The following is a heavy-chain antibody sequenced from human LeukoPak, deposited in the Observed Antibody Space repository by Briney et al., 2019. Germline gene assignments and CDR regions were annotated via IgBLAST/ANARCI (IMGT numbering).Heavy chain of an antibody. CDR3: ARLLTTTVTTSVLDY. D-gene: IGHD4-11*01. V-gene: IGHV4-38-2*01. CDR2: IYHSGST. J-gene: IGHJ4*02. Sequence: SETLSLTCAVSGYSLSSGYYWGWIRQPPGKGLEWIGSIYHSGSTYYNPSLKSRVTISVDTSKNQFSLKLSSVTAADTAVYYCARLLTTTVTTSVLDYWGQGTLVTVSS. CDR1: GYSLSSGYY.